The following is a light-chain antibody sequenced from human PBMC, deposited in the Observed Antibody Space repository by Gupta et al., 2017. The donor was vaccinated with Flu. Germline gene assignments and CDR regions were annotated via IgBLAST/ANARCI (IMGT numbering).Light chain of an antibody. CDR2: DAS. CDR3: QQRSNWPPYT. Sequence: IVLTQSPATLPLSPGERATLSCRAGQSVSSYLAWYQQKPGPAPRLLIYDASNRATGIPARCSGSGSGTDFTLTISSLEPEDFAVYYCQQRSNWPPYTFGQGTKLEIK. CDR1: QSVSSY. J-gene: IGKJ2*01. V-gene: IGKV3-11*01.